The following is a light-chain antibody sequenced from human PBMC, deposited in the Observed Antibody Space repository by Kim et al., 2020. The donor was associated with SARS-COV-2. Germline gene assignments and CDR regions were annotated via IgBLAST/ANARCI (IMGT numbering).Light chain of an antibody. CDR3: QQYDSLPLT. CDR2: DTS. V-gene: IGKV1-33*01. Sequence: DIQMTQSPSSLSASVGDRLTITCQASQDITNSLNWYQQKSGKAPKLLIYDTSNLEAGVPSRFSGSGFGTDFTFTISSLQPEDSATYYCQQYDSLPLTFGGGTKVDIK. J-gene: IGKJ4*01. CDR1: QDITNS.